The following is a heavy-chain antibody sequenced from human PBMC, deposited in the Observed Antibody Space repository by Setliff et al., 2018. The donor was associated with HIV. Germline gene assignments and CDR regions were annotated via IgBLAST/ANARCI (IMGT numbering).Heavy chain of an antibody. Sequence: SVKVSCKASGDTFNNCAVTWVRQAPGQGLEWMGGSIPLFGTTNYAQKFQGRVTLTTDELMKIAYMELSSLRAEDTAVYYCAKDPVEYSSSFPVWWGQGTLVTVSS. CDR2: SIPLFGTT. V-gene: IGHV1-69*05. CDR1: GDTFNNCA. CDR3: AKDPVEYSSSFPVW. D-gene: IGHD6-6*01. J-gene: IGHJ4*02.